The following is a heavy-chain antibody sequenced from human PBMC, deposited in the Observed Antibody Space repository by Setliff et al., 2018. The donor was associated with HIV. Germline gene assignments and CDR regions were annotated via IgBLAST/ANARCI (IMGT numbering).Heavy chain of an antibody. Sequence: PSETLSLTCTVSGGSISSYYWSWIRQPPGKGLEWIGYIYYSGSTNYNPSLKSRVTISVDTSKNQFSLKLSSVTAADTAVYFCARHRDPPGTSWIYYYYYMDLWGEGTTVTVSS. CDR1: GGSISSYY. CDR2: IYYSGST. J-gene: IGHJ6*03. V-gene: IGHV4-59*01. CDR3: ARHRDPPGTSWIYYYYYMDL. D-gene: IGHD6-13*01.